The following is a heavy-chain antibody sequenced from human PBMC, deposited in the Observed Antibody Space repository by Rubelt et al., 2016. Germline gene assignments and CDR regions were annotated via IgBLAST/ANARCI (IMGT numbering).Heavy chain of an antibody. Sequence: QVQLVQSGAEVKKPGSSVKVSCKASGGTFSSYAISWVRQAPGQGLEWMGGIIPIFGTANYAQKFQGRVTITADESTSPAYMELSSLRSEDRAVYYCARDLRGGGEQWLAYYFDYWGQGTLVTVSS. CDR2: IIPIFGTA. J-gene: IGHJ4*02. V-gene: IGHV1-69*01. CDR1: GGTFSSYA. D-gene: IGHD6-19*01. CDR3: ARDLRGGGEQWLAYYFDY.